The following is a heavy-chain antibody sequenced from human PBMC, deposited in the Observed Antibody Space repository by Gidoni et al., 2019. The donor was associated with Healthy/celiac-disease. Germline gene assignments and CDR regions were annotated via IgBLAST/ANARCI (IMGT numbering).Heavy chain of an antibody. CDR2: IYTSGST. D-gene: IGHD3-3*01. Sequence: QVQLQESGPGLVKPSQTLSLTCPVSGGPIRSGSYYWSWIRQPAGKGLEWIGRIYTSGSTNYNPSLKSRVTISVDTSKNQFSLKLSSVTAADTAVYYCARSHDFWSGYSGGMDVWGQGTTVTVSS. CDR3: ARSHDFWSGYSGGMDV. V-gene: IGHV4-61*02. J-gene: IGHJ6*02. CDR1: GGPIRSGSYY.